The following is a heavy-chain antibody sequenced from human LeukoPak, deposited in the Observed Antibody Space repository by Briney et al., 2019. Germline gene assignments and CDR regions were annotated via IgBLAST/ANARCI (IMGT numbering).Heavy chain of an antibody. V-gene: IGHV3-74*01. CDR1: GFTFSNYW. CDR2: TNTDGSST. J-gene: IGHJ4*02. CDR3: AKDRYYDNTGDHYESEY. Sequence: PGGSLRLSCAASGFTFSNYWMHWVRQAPGKGLVWVSRTNTDGSSTNYADSVKGRFTISRDNAKSTLYLQMNSLRAEDTAVYYCAKDRYYDNTGDHYESEYWGQGTLVTVSS. D-gene: IGHD3-22*01.